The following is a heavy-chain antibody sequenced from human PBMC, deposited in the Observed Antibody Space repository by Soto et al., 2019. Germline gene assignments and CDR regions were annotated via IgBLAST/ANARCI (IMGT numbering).Heavy chain of an antibody. Sequence: VVSVKVSCKASGYTFTSYYMHGLRQAPGQGLEWMGLINPSGGSTSYAQKPQGRVTMTRDTATGTVYMELSSPRSEHTAVYYCATDKRITIFGVVITKYCYYCCIDVWGQGTPVTVSS. CDR1: GYTFTSYY. CDR3: ATDKRITIFGVVITKYCYYCCIDV. J-gene: IGHJ6*02. CDR2: INPSGGST. V-gene: IGHV1-46*01. D-gene: IGHD3-3*01.